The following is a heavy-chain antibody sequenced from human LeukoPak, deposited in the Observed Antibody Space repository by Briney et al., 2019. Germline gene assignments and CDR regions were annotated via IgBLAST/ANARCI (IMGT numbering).Heavy chain of an antibody. CDR3: ARTGGSRRDFHH. CDR1: GFTFDDYA. CDR2: ISGDGGNT. Sequence: GGSLRLSCAASGFTFDDYAMHWVRQAQGKGLQWVSLISGDGGNTYYADSVKGRFTISRDNSKNSLYLQMNSLRNEDTALYYCARTGGSRRDFHHWGQGTLVTVSS. J-gene: IGHJ1*01. D-gene: IGHD1-14*01. V-gene: IGHV3-43*02.